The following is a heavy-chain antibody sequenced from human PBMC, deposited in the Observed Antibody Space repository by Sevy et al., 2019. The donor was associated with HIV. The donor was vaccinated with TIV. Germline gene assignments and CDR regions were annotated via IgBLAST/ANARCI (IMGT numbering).Heavy chain of an antibody. CDR1: GYTLSKLS. CDR3: ATLDFWSDYPIYGMDV. J-gene: IGHJ6*02. D-gene: IGHD3-3*01. Sequence: ASVKVSCMVSGYTLSKLSMHWVRQAPGKGPEWMGGFDPEDGETIYAQKFQGRVTMTEDTSTDTAYMELSSLRSEDTAVYYCATLDFWSDYPIYGMDVWGQGTTVTVSS. V-gene: IGHV1-24*01. CDR2: FDPEDGET.